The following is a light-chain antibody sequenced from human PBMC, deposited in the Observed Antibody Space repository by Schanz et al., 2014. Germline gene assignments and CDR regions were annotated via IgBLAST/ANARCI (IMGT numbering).Light chain of an antibody. J-gene: IGLJ2*01. V-gene: IGLV2-14*01. CDR1: SSDVGGYDY. CDR3: SSYTSSSTYVV. Sequence: QSALTQPASVSGSPGQSITISCTGGSSDVGGYDYVSWYQQQPGKAPKLLIYNVRNRSSGVSNRFSGSKSGNTASLTISGLQAEDEADYYCSSYTSSSTYVVFGGGTKLTVL. CDR2: NVR.